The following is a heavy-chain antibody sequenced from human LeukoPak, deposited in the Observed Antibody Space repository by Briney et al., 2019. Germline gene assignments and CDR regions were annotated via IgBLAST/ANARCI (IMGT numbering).Heavy chain of an antibody. D-gene: IGHD4-23*01. V-gene: IGHV4-38-2*02. CDR3: ARLRRPNYGGNSFNYYYYYMDV. CDR1: GYSISSGYY. CDR2: IYHSGRT. Sequence: SETLSLTCTVSGYSISSGYYWGWIRQPPGKGLEWIGSIYHSGRTFYNPSLKSRVTISVDTSKNQFSLKLSSVTAADTAVYYCARLRRPNYGGNSFNYYYYYMDVWGKGTMVTVSS. J-gene: IGHJ6*03.